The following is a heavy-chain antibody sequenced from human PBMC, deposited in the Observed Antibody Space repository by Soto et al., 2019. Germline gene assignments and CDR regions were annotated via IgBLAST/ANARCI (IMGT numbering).Heavy chain of an antibody. Sequence: ASVKVSCKASGYTFTSYGISWVRQAPGQGLEWMGWISAYNGNTKYSQKFQGRVTITRDTSASTAYMELSSLRSEDTAVYYCARVWYCGGDCYGYWGQGTLVTVSS. D-gene: IGHD2-21*02. CDR1: GYTFTSYG. CDR2: ISAYNGNT. V-gene: IGHV1-18*01. CDR3: ARVWYCGGDCYGY. J-gene: IGHJ4*02.